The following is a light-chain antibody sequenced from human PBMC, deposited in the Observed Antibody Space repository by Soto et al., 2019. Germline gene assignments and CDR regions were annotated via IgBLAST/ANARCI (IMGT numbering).Light chain of an antibody. CDR2: WAS. CDR3: QQYINAPQT. J-gene: IGKJ1*01. V-gene: IGKV4-1*01. Sequence: DIVMTQSPDSLDVSLGERATINCKSSQSVLYSPNNKNYLAWYQQKPGQPPKLLVYWASTRESGVPDRFSGSGSETDFTLTINSLQAEDVAVYYCQQYINAPQTFGQGTKVELK. CDR1: QSVLYSPNNKNY.